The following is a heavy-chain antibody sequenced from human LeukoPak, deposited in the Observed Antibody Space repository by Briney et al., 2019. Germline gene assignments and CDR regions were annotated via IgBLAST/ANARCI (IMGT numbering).Heavy chain of an antibody. CDR3: AGKWELDY. CDR2: ISYDGSNK. CDR1: GFTFSSYA. Sequence: PGGSLRLSCAASGFTFSSYAMHWVRQAPGKGLEWVAVISYDGSNKYYADSVKGRFTISRDNAKNSLYLQMNSLRDEDTAVYYCAGKWELDYWGQGTLVTVSS. V-gene: IGHV3-30*04. D-gene: IGHD1-26*01. J-gene: IGHJ4*02.